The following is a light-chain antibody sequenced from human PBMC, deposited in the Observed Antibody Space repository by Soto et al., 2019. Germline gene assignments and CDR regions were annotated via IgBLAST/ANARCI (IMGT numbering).Light chain of an antibody. CDR1: SSNVGSYNL. J-gene: IGLJ2*01. V-gene: IGLV2-23*03. Sequence: QSALTQPASVSGSPGQSITISCTGTSSNVGSYNLVSWYQQHPGKAPKLMIYEGSKRPSGVPNRFSGSKSGTTASLTISGPQAEAEDDYYSCSNAGSSTFVFGGGTKLTVL. CDR2: EGS. CDR3: CSNAGSSTFV.